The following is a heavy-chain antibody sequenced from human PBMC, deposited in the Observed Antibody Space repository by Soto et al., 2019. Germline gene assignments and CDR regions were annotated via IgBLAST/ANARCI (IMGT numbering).Heavy chain of an antibody. D-gene: IGHD2-2*01. CDR2: IYWDDDK. J-gene: IGHJ4*02. CDR1: GFSLSTSGVG. Sequence: QITLKESGPPLVKPTQTLTLTCTFSGFSLSTSGVGVGWIRQPPGKALEWLALIYWDDDKRYSPSLKSRLTITKDTSKNQVVLTMTNMDPVDTATYYCAHRRGYCISTSCYSEFDYWGQGTLVTVSS. CDR3: AHRRGYCISTSCYSEFDY. V-gene: IGHV2-5*02.